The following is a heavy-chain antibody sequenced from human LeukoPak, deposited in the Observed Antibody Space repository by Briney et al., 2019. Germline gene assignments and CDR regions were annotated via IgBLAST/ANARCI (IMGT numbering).Heavy chain of an antibody. V-gene: IGHV4-28*01. Sequence: SETLSLTCAVSGYSISSNDWWGWIRQPPGKGLEWIGYIYYSGSTYYNLSLESRVTMSVDTSKNQFSLKLSSVTAVDTAVYYCARRHAYGDFFDYWGQGTLVTVSS. CDR1: GYSISSNDW. CDR3: ARRHAYGDFFDY. CDR2: IYYSGST. D-gene: IGHD4-17*01. J-gene: IGHJ4*02.